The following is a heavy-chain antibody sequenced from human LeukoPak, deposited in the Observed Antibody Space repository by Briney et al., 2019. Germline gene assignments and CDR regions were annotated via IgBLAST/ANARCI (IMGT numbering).Heavy chain of an antibody. CDR3: AREVKNSSSPGVWFDP. V-gene: IGHV4-34*01. J-gene: IGHJ5*02. CDR1: GGSFSDYY. Sequence: SETLSLTCAVYGGSFSDYYWSWIRQPPGKGLELIGEVNHSGSTNYNPSLKSRVTISVDTSKNQFSLKLSSVTAADTAVYYCAREVKNSSSPGVWFDPWGQGTLVTVPS. CDR2: VNHSGST. D-gene: IGHD6-19*01.